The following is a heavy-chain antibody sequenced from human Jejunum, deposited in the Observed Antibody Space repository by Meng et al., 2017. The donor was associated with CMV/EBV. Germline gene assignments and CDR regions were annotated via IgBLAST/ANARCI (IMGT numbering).Heavy chain of an antibody. CDR3: AKDRGGSDDAYDV. CDR1: GFTFSSYD. Sequence: SGFTFSSYDMHWVRQAPGKGLEWISVFYISGRSTYYADSVKGRFTISRDNSKNMVYLQMNSLRVEDTAVYYCAKDRGGSDDAYDVWGQGATVTVSS. D-gene: IGHD3-16*01. CDR2: FYISGRST. J-gene: IGHJ3*01. V-gene: IGHV3-23*03.